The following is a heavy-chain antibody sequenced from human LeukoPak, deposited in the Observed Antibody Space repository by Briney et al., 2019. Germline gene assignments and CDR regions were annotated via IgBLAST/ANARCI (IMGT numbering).Heavy chain of an antibody. Sequence: VXVSXXXXGXTFXGYYVHWVRQAPXQXLEWMGRINPNNGDSNFAQKFQGRVTMTRDTSISTVYMDLSRLRSDDTAVYYCARMSSPLQYNWFDPWGQGTLVTVSS. CDR3: ARMSSPLQYNWFDP. CDR1: GXTFXGYY. D-gene: IGHD1-14*01. V-gene: IGHV1-2*06. CDR2: INPNNGDS. J-gene: IGHJ5*02.